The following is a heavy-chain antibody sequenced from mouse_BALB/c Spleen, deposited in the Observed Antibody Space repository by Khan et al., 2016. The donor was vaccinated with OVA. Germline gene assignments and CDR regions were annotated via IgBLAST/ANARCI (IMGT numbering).Heavy chain of an antibody. J-gene: IGHJ2*01. CDR1: GYSFTGYF. Sequence: EVQLQQSGPELVKPGASVKISCKASGYSFTGYFMNWVMQSHGQSLEWIGRINPHIGETLYNQKFKDKATLTVDESSSTAHMELRRLASEDSAVYYCTRIYRGDFDYWGQGTTLTVSS. V-gene: IGHV1-20*02. CDR2: INPHIGET. D-gene: IGHD2-13*01. CDR3: TRIYRGDFDY.